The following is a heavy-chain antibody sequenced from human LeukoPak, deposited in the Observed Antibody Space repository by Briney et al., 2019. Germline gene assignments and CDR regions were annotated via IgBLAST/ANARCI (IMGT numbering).Heavy chain of an antibody. CDR2: MYSSGRT. V-gene: IGHV4-61*02. Sequence: SETLSLTCTVSGGSISSGSYYWSWIRQPAGKGLEWIGRMYSSGRTNYNPSLKSRVTISVDTSKNQFSLKLSSVTAADTAVYYCARTTEGGYTYDYFYYYYMDVWGKGTTVTISS. J-gene: IGHJ6*03. CDR1: GGSISSGSYY. D-gene: IGHD5-18*01. CDR3: ARTTEGGYTYDYFYYYYMDV.